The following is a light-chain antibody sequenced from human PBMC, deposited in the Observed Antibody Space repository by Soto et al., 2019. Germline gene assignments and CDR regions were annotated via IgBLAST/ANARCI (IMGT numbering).Light chain of an antibody. Sequence: QSVLTQPASVSGSPGQSITISCTGTSSDVGGYNYVSWYQQHPGKAPKFMIYDVSNGPSGVSNRFSGSKSGNTASLTISGLQAEDEADYYCCSYTTSNTRQIVFGTGTKVTVL. CDR1: SSDVGGYNY. J-gene: IGLJ1*01. CDR2: DVS. CDR3: CSYTTSNTRQIV. V-gene: IGLV2-14*01.